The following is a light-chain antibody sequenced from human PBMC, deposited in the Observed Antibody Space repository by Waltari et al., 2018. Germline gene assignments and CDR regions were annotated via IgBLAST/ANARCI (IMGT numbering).Light chain of an antibody. J-gene: IGKJ2*01. CDR3: QLYNSYVMYT. V-gene: IGKV1-5*03. CDR1: QRISTW. CDR2: RAS. Sequence: DIQMSQSPSTLSASVGDRVTTTCRASQRISTWLAWYQQKPGKAPKLLISRASTLESGVPSRFAGSGSGTEFTLTISSLQPDDFGTYYCQLYNSYVMYTFGQGTKLDIK.